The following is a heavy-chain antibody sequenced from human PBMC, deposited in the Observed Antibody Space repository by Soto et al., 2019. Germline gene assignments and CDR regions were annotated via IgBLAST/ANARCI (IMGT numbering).Heavy chain of an antibody. CDR3: ATERWPQGIDY. CDR1: GFTFSTYN. CDR2: ISSSGTYI. V-gene: IGHV3-21*01. Sequence: EVRLVESGGGLVKPGGSLRLSCAASGFTFSTYNMNWVRQAPGKGLEWVSSISSSGTYIYYADSVKGRFTISGDNAKNSLYLQMNSLRAEDTAVYYCATERWPQGIDYWGQGALATVSS. J-gene: IGHJ4*02.